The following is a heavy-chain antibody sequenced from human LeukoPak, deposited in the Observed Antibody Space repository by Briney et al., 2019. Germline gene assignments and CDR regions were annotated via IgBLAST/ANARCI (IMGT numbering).Heavy chain of an antibody. D-gene: IGHD4-17*01. V-gene: IGHV4-34*01. CDR3: ASWIGYGAPGYFDY. CDR2: INHSGST. CDR1: GGSFSGYY. J-gene: IGHJ4*02. Sequence: SETLSLTCTVYGGSFSGYYWSWIRQPPGKGLEWIGEINHSGSTNYNPSLKSRVTISVDTSKNQFSLKLSSVTAADTAVCYCASWIGYGAPGYFDYWGQGTLVTVSS.